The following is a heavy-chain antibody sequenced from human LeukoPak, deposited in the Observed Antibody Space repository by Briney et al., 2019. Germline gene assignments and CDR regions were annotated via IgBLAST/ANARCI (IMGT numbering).Heavy chain of an antibody. Sequence: SETLSLTCGVSGGSISSSYWWSWVRQPPGKGLEWIGEINHGGSTNYNPSLKSRITISVDTSKNQFSLKLSSMTAADTAVYYCARGRTGYQLLPTKKDYSYYYIDVWGKGTTVTVSS. CDR3: ARGRTGYQLLPTKKDYSYYYIDV. CDR1: GGSISSSYW. D-gene: IGHD2-2*01. V-gene: IGHV4-4*02. CDR2: INHGGST. J-gene: IGHJ6*03.